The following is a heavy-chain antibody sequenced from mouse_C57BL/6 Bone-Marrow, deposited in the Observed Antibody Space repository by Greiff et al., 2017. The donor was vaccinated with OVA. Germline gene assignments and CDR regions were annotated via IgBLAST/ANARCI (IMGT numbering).Heavy chain of an antibody. Sequence: EVQRVESEGGLVQPGSSMKLSCTASGFTFSDYYMAWVRQVPEKGLEWVANINYDGSSTYYLDSLKSRFIISRDNAKNILYLQMSSLKSEDTATYYCAIDGYYFAYWGQGTLVTVSA. D-gene: IGHD2-3*01. CDR1: GFTFSDYY. CDR3: AIDGYYFAY. J-gene: IGHJ3*01. V-gene: IGHV5-16*01. CDR2: INYDGSST.